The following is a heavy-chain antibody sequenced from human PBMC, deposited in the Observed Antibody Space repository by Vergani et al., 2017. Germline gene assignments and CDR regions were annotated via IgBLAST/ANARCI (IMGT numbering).Heavy chain of an antibody. CDR2: INPSGGST. Sequence: QVQLVQSGAEVKKPGASVKVSCKASGYTFTSYYMHWVRQAPGQGLEWMGIINPSGGSTSYDQKFQGRVTMTRDTSTSTVYMELSSLRSEDTAVYYCAGDSRYCSSTSCYVGRDWFDPWGQGTLVTVSS. CDR3: AGDSRYCSSTSCYVGRDWFDP. D-gene: IGHD2-2*01. V-gene: IGHV1-46*01. J-gene: IGHJ5*02. CDR1: GYTFTSYY.